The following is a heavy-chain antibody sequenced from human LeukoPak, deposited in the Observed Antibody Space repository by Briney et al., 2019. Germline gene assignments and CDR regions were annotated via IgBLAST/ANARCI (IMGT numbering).Heavy chain of an antibody. V-gene: IGHV4-39*01. CDR2: IYYSGST. Sequence: PSETLFLTCTVSGGSISSSSYYWGWIRQPPGKGLEWIGSIYYSGSTYYNPSLKSRVTISVDTSKNQFSLKLSSVTAADTAVYYCARQRGNGWYPGDFDYWGQGTLVTVSS. D-gene: IGHD6-19*01. J-gene: IGHJ4*02. CDR1: GGSISSSSYY. CDR3: ARQRGNGWYPGDFDY.